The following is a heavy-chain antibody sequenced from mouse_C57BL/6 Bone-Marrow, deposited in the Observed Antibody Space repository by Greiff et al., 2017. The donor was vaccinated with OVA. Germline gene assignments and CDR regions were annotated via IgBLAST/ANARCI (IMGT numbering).Heavy chain of an antibody. Sequence: VKLVESGPGLVQPSQSLSITCTVSGFSLTSYGVHWVRQSPGKGLEWLGVIWSGGSTDYNAAFISRLSISKDNSKSQVFFKMNSLQADDTAIYYCARKSNWDVYYAMDYWGQGTSVTVSS. D-gene: IGHD4-1*01. V-gene: IGHV2-2*01. J-gene: IGHJ4*01. CDR1: GFSLTSYG. CDR2: IWSGGST. CDR3: ARKSNWDVYYAMDY.